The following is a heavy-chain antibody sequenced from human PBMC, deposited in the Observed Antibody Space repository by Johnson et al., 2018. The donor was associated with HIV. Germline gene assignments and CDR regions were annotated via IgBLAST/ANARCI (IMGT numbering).Heavy chain of an antibody. CDR1: GFAFSSYA. CDR3: ARGRTQFLEGGAFDI. D-gene: IGHD3-3*01. J-gene: IGHJ3*02. CDR2: ISYDGSNK. V-gene: IGHV3-30-3*01. Sequence: QVQLVESGGGVVQPGRSLRLSCAASGFAFSSYAVHWVRQATGKGLEWVAVISYDGSNKYFADSVKGRFTISRDNLNNTLYLQMKSLRTEDTAVYYCARGRTQFLEGGAFDIWGQGTMVIVSS.